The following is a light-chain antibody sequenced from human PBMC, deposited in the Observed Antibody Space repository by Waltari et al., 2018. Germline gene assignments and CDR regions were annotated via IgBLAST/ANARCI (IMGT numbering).Light chain of an antibody. CDR3: QQAKSYPLT. CDR2: STS. V-gene: IGKV1-12*01. CDR1: QDINSW. J-gene: IGKJ3*01. Sequence: DLQMTQSPSSASASVGDRVTITCRASQDINSWLTWYQQKPGKTPRLLLYSTSSLQTGVPSRFSGSGSGTDFTLTISSLQPEDFAIYFCQQAKSYPLTFGPGTRVDIK.